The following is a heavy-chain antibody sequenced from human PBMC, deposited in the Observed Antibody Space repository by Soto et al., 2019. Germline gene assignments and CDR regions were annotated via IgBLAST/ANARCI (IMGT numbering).Heavy chain of an antibody. J-gene: IGHJ5*02. D-gene: IGHD6-6*01. CDR1: GYTFTGYY. V-gene: IGHV1-2*02. CDR2: INAHSGGT. Sequence: ASVKVSCRASGYTFTGYYIHWLRQAPGQGLEWMGWINAHSGGTEYAQKFQGRVTLTRDTSIATAYLTLTSLTSDDTALYYCAKDLTRQLAYWLDPWGQGTLVTVS. CDR3: AKDLTRQLAYWLDP.